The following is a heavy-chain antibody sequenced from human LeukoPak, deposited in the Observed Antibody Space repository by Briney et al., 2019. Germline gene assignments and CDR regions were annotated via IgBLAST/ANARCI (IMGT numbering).Heavy chain of an antibody. J-gene: IGHJ4*02. D-gene: IGHD6-19*01. V-gene: IGHV4-28*01. CDR1: AYSISSNNW. CDR3: TRKTGGSSDFY. CDR2: IFHSGST. Sequence: SETLSRTRAVSAYSISSNNWWGWIRQPPGKGLEWIGYIFHSGSTYYNPFLKSRVTMSVDTSKNQFSLRLSSVTAVDTAVYYCTRKTGGSSDFYWGQGTLVTVSS.